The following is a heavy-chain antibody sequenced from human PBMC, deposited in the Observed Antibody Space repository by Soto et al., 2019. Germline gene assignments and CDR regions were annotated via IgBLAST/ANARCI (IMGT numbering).Heavy chain of an antibody. CDR1: GFTFSSYE. J-gene: IGHJ6*02. D-gene: IGHD1-26*01. CDR2: ISSSGSTI. CDR3: ARREYYYGMDV. Sequence: PGGSLRLSCAASGFTFSSYEVNWVRQAPGKGLEWVSYISSSGSTIYYADSVKGRFTISRDNAKNSLYLQMNSLRAEDTAVYYCARREYYYGMDVWGQGTTVTVSS. V-gene: IGHV3-48*03.